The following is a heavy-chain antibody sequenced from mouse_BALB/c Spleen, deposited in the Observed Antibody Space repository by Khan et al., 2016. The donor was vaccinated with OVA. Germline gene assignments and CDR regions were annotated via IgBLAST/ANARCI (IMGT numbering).Heavy chain of an antibody. V-gene: IGHV1-77*01. D-gene: IGHD4-1*01. CDR2: IYPGSDST. CDR3: ARAGWDVFAY. CDR1: GYTFTDYV. Sequence: VQLQESGPELVKPGASVKMSCKAAGYTFTDYVMNWVKQRNGQGLEWIGQIYPGSDSTSYNENFKGKATLTTDRSSNTAYMQLSNLISEDSADYFCARAGWDVFAYWGQGTLVTVSA. J-gene: IGHJ3*01.